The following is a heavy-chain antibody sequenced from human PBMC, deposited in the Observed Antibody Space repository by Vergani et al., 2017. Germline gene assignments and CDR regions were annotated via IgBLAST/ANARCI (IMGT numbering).Heavy chain of an antibody. D-gene: IGHD3-16*02. J-gene: IGHJ4*02. CDR1: GYTFTSYA. Sequence: QVQLVQSGAEVKKPGASVQVSCKASGYTFTSYAMHWVRQAPGQRLEWMGWINAGNGNTKYSQEFQGRVTITRDTSASTAYMELSSLRSEDTAVYYCAGEGFYDYVXGSYRLRGGYYFDYWGQGTLVTVSA. V-gene: IGHV1-3*01. CDR2: INAGNGNT. CDR3: AGEGFYDYVXGSYRLRGGYYFDY.